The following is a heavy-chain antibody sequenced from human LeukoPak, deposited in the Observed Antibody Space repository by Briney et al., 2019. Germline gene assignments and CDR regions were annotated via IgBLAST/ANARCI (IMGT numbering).Heavy chain of an antibody. CDR1: GFTFSDYY. CDR3: ARGGGRDGYPFDY. J-gene: IGHJ4*02. D-gene: IGHD5-24*01. V-gene: IGHV3-11*05. CDR2: NSSSSSYT. Sequence: GGSLRLSCAVSGFTFSDYYMSWIRQAPGKGLEWVSYNSSSSSYTKYADSVKGRFTISRGNAKNSLYLQMNSLRAEDTGVYYCARGGGRDGYPFDYWGQGTLVTVSS.